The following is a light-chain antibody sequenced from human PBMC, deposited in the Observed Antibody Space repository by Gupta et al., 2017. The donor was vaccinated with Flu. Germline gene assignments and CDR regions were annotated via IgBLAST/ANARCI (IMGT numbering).Light chain of an antibody. CDR2: EGS. Sequence: VTRGQPAAIACRTSRSRADSNGKTFMTWFQQRPGQSPRRLIYEGSNRDSGVPDRFSGSGSGTDFTLKISRVEAEDVGVFYCRQGKHWPWTFGQGTKVEVK. CDR1: RSRADSNGKTF. J-gene: IGKJ1*01. CDR3: RQGKHWPWT. V-gene: IGKV2-30*01.